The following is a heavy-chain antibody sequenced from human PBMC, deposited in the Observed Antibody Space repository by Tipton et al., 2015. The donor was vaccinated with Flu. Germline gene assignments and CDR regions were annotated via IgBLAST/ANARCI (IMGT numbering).Heavy chain of an antibody. V-gene: IGHV4-38-2*01. CDR3: ARRDYSNYVSDPKSWFDP. J-gene: IGHJ5*02. CDR1: GDSISSDYY. CDR2: VSRSGDT. D-gene: IGHD4-11*01. Sequence: TLSLTCAVSGDSISSDYYWGWIRQFPGRGLEWVGTVSRSGDTNYNPSLRSRVTISIDRSKNQFSLNMKSVTAADMAVYYCARRDYSNYVSDPKSWFDPWGQGTLVDASS.